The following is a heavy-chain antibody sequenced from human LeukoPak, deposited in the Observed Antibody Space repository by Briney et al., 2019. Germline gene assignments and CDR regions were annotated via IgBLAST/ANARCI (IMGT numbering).Heavy chain of an antibody. Sequence: PGGSLRLSCAASGFTFSSYSMNWVRQAPGKGLEWVSYISSSSSTIYYADSVKGRFTISRDNAKNSLYLQMNSLRAEDTAVYYCARDRDCSGGSCRPYYFDYWGQGTLVTVSS. CDR3: ARDRDCSGGSCRPYYFDY. CDR2: ISSSSSTI. CDR1: GFTFSSYS. D-gene: IGHD2-15*01. J-gene: IGHJ4*02. V-gene: IGHV3-48*04.